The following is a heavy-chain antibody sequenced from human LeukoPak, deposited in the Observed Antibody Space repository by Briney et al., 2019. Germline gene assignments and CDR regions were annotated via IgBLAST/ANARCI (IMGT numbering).Heavy chain of an antibody. J-gene: IGHJ4*02. CDR2: ISGSGGST. Sequence: AGSLTLSCAASGFTFSSYAMSWVRQAQGKGLEWVSTISGSGGSTYYADSVKGRFTISRDNAKNSLYLQMNSLRAEDTAVYYCARHITMVRGVLDYWGQGTLVTVSS. V-gene: IGHV3-23*01. CDR1: GFTFSSYA. CDR3: ARHITMVRGVLDY. D-gene: IGHD3-10*01.